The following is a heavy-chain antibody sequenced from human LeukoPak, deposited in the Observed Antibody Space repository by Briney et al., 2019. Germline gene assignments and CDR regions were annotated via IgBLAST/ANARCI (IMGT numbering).Heavy chain of an antibody. CDR2: IYPGDSDT. D-gene: IGHD5-18*01. CDR3: ARRGEAMDPFDY. CDR1: GYSFTSYW. V-gene: IGHV5-51*01. J-gene: IGHJ4*02. Sequence: PGESLKISRKDSGYSFTSYWIGWVRQMPGKGLEWTGIIYPGDSDTRYSPSFQGQVTISADKSINTAYLQWSSLKASDTAIYYCARRGEAMDPFDYWGQGTLVTVSS.